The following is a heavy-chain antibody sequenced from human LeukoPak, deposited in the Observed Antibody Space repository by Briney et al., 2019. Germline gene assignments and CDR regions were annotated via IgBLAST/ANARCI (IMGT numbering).Heavy chain of an antibody. V-gene: IGHV3-74*01. Sequence: GGSLRLSCAASGFTFNSYLMHWVRQAPGKGLVWVSRIETDGSSKTYADSVKGRFTISRDNAKNTLFLQMDSLRADDTAVYYCARAPGGWYGMDVWGQGTTVT. J-gene: IGHJ6*02. CDR1: GFTFNSYL. CDR2: IETDGSSK. D-gene: IGHD6-19*01. CDR3: ARAPGGWYGMDV.